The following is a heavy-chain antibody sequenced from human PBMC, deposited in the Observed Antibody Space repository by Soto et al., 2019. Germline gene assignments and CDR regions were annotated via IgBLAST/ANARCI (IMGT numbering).Heavy chain of an antibody. CDR2: IIPLLDTT. V-gene: IGHV1-69*08. CDR1: GGAFNNGI. Sequence: GASVKVSCKTSGGAFNNGIITWVRQAPGQGLEWMGRIIPLLDTTNYAQKFQGRVTITADKSTGTAYMELNRLRSEDTAVYYCVRDDYGGNCHWGQGTLGTVSS. CDR3: VRDDYGGNCH. D-gene: IGHD4-17*01. J-gene: IGHJ4*02.